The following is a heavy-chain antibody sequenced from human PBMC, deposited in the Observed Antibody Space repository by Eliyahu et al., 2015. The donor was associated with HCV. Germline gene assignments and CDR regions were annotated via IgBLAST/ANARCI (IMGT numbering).Heavy chain of an antibody. V-gene: IGHV4-39*01. J-gene: IGHJ4*02. CDR3: ARRHSSGWYSGGDYFDY. CDR1: GGPXXXXXXY. D-gene: IGHD6-19*01. Sequence: QLQLQESGPGLVKPSETLSLPXXVXGGPXXXXXXYWGGIRQPPGKGLGWIGSIYYSGSTYYNPSLKSRVTISVDTSKNQFSLKLSSVTAADTAVYYCARRHSSGWYSGGDYFDYWGQGTLVTVSS. CDR2: IYYSGST.